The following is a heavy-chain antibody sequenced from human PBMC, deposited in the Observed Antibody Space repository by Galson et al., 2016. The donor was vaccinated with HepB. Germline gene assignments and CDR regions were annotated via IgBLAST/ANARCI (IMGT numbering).Heavy chain of an antibody. V-gene: IGHV1-46*01. D-gene: IGHD3-10*01. CDR2: INPRGAGST. CDR1: GYTFTSYY. CDR3: ARGSPWHFYGSGSFQY. J-gene: IGHJ4*02. Sequence: SVKVSCKASGYTFTSYYIHWVRQAPGQGLEWMGLINPRGAGSTTYSQKFQGRVTMTSDTSTRTVYLDLSSLRSEDTALYYCARGSPWHFYGSGSFQYWGQGILVTVSS.